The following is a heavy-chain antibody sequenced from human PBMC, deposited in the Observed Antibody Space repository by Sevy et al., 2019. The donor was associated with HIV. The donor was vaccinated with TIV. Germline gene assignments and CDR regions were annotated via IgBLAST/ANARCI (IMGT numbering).Heavy chain of an antibody. CDR2: MSFDGKYK. D-gene: IGHD3-16*01. CDR1: GFTFNIFP. CDR3: ARERKGGGLDY. V-gene: IGHV3-30*04. J-gene: IGHJ4*02. Sequence: GGFLRLSCAASGFTFNIFPLHWVRQAPGKGLEWVTIMSFDGKYKYYADSVRGRFTISRDNSKNTLYLQMNNLRPGDTAIYYCARERKGGGLDYWGQGTLVTVSS.